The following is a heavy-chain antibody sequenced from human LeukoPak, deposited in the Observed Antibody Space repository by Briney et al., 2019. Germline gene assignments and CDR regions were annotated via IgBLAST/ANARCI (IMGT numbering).Heavy chain of an antibody. CDR1: GGSINIYY. CDR3: ARDPWRRLDY. CDR2: IYYSGST. D-gene: IGHD3-3*01. Sequence: PSETLSLTCTVSGGSINIYYWSWIRQPPGKGLEWIGYIYYSGSTNYNPSLKSRVTISVDTSKNQFSLKLSSVTAADTALYYCARDPWRRLDYWGQGTLVTVSS. J-gene: IGHJ4*02. V-gene: IGHV4-59*01.